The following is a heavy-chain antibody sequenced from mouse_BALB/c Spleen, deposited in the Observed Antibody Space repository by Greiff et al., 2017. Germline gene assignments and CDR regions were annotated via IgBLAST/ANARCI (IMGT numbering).Heavy chain of an antibody. CDR1: GFTFSSYA. Sequence: DVKLVESGGGLVKPGGSLKLSCAASGFTFSSYAMSWVRQSPEKRLEWVAEISSGGSYTYYPDTVTGRFTISRDNAKNTLYLEMSSLRSEDTAMYYCARDGYHAMDYWGQGTSVTVAS. D-gene: IGHD2-2*01. CDR3: ARDGYHAMDY. CDR2: ISSGGSYT. V-gene: IGHV5-9-4*01. J-gene: IGHJ4*01.